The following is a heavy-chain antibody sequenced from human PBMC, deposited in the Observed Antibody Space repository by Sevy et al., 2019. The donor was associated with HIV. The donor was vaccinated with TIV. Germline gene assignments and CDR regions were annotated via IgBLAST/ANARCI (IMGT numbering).Heavy chain of an antibody. D-gene: IGHD3-10*01. J-gene: IGHJ2*01. CDR1: GFTFSSYE. Sequence: GGSLRLSCAASGFTFSSYEMNWVRQAPGKGLEWVSYISDRGTTIYYADSVKGRFTISRDNAKNSLYLQMNSLRAEDTAVYYCGREGSLRYFDLWGRGTLVTVSS. CDR3: GREGSLRYFDL. CDR2: ISDRGTTI. V-gene: IGHV3-48*03.